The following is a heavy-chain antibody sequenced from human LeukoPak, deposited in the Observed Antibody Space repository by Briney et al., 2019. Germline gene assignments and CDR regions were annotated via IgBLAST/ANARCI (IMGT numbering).Heavy chain of an antibody. J-gene: IGHJ4*02. V-gene: IGHV4-4*07. CDR2: IYTSGST. D-gene: IGHD3-10*01. Sequence: PSETLSLTCTVSGGSISSYYWSWIRQPAGKGLEWIGRIYTSGSTNYNPSLKSRVTMSVDTSKNQFFLKLSSVTAADTAVYYCASMSRYYYGSGSSYYFDYWGQGTLVTVSS. CDR3: ASMSRYYYGSGSSYYFDY. CDR1: GGSISSYY.